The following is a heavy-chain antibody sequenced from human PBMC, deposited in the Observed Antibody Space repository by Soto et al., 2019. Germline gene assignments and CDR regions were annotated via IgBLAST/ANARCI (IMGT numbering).Heavy chain of an antibody. CDR2: TRDKPNNYAA. V-gene: IGHV3-72*01. CDR1: GFAFDDYY. Sequence: EGQLVQSGGGLVQPGGSLRLSCTASGFAFDDYYMDWVRQVPGKGLEWIGRTRDKPNNYAAEYVASVKGRFTISRDASKDSMYLQMNTVKTEDTAVYYCARDTGGSYDYWGQGALVLVSS. CDR3: ARDTGGSYDY. J-gene: IGHJ4*02. D-gene: IGHD1-26*01.